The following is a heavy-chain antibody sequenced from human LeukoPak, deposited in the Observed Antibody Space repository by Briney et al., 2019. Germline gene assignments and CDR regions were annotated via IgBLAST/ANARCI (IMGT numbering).Heavy chain of an antibody. D-gene: IGHD2-8*01. Sequence: ASVKVSCKASGYTFTSYGISWVRQAPGQGLEWMGWINLNSGGTNSAQKFQGRVTMTRDTSISTAYMELSRLRSDDTAVYYCARVADLIVLMVYASFDYWGQGTLVTVSS. V-gene: IGHV1-2*02. CDR3: ARVADLIVLMVYASFDY. CDR2: INLNSGGT. CDR1: GYTFTSYG. J-gene: IGHJ4*02.